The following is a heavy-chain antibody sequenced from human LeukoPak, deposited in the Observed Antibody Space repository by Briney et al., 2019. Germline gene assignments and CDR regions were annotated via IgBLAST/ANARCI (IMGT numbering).Heavy chain of an antibody. CDR2: TYYRDKLYN. J-gene: IGHJ5*02. V-gene: IGHV6-1*01. D-gene: IGHD6-13*01. CDR1: GGSVSSNSAA. CDR3: ARVYSSSWYFGWFDP. Sequence: SQTLSLTCAVSGGSVSSNSAAWDWLRQSPSRGLEWLGRTYYRDKLYNDYAVSVKSRITINPDTSKNQFSLQLNSVPPEDTAVYYCARVYSSSWYFGWFDPWGQGTLVTVSS.